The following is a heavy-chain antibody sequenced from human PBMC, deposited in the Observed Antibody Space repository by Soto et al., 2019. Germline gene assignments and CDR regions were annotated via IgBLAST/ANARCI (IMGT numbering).Heavy chain of an antibody. J-gene: IGHJ6*02. V-gene: IGHV3-15*01. CDR2: IKSKTDGGTT. Sequence: PGGSLRLSCAASGFTFSNAWMSWVRQAPGKGLEWVGRIKSKTDGGTTDYAAPVKGRFTISRDDSKNTLYLQMNSLKTEDTAVYYCTRLEGDYYYGMDVWGQGTTVTVSS. CDR1: GFTFSNAW. CDR3: TRLEGDYYYGMDV.